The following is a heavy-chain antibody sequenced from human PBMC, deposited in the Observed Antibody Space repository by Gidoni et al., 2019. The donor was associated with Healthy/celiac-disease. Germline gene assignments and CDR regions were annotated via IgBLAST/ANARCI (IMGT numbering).Heavy chain of an antibody. D-gene: IGHD5-12*01. CDR3: AREWGGGYIGYDEPAADY. V-gene: IGHV4-38-2*02. Sequence: QVQLQESGPGLRKPSETLSLTCAVSGYSISTGYYWGWNRQPPGKGLEWIGSIYHSGSTYYNPSLKSRVTISVDTSKNQFSLKLSSVTAADTAVYYCAREWGGGYIGYDEPAADYWGQGTLVTVS. J-gene: IGHJ4*02. CDR1: GYSISTGYY. CDR2: IYHSGST.